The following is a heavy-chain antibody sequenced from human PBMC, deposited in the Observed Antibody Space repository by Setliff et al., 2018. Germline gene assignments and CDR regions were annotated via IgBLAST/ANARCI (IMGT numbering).Heavy chain of an antibody. CDR2: INPKNGGA. V-gene: IGHV1-46*01. J-gene: IGHJ3*02. D-gene: IGHD2-15*01. CDR1: GYTFTSYY. Sequence: ASVKVSCKASGYTFTSYYIHWVRQAPGQGLEWMGVINPKNGGATYPQNLQGRVTMTEDTSTDTAYMELSSLRSEDTAVYYCATNSGGNTIDAFDIWGQGTMVTVSS. CDR3: ATNSGGNTIDAFDI.